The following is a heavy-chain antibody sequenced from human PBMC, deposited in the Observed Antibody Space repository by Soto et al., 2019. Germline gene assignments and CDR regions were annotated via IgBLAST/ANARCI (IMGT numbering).Heavy chain of an antibody. CDR3: ARDLLWFGELPADYYYGMDV. V-gene: IGHV4-34*01. D-gene: IGHD3-10*01. CDR1: GGSFSGYY. CDR2: INHSGST. Sequence: PSETLSLTCAVYGGSFSGYYWSWIRQPLGKGLEWIGEINHSGSTNYNPSLKSRVTISVDTSKNQFSLKLSSVTAADTAVYYCARDLLWFGELPADYYYGMDVWGQGTTVTVSS. J-gene: IGHJ6*02.